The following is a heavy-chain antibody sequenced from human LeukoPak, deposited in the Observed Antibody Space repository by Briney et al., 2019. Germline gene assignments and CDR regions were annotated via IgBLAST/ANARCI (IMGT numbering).Heavy chain of an antibody. V-gene: IGHV3-30*04. Sequence: GGSLRLSCEASGFTFSSYAIHWVRQAPGEGLERVAVISCDGTQKYYADSVKGRFTISRDNSKDILDLQMNSLRAEDTAVYYCVRERLGYFDSWGQGTLVTVSS. CDR3: VRERLGYFDS. D-gene: IGHD6-19*01. CDR1: GFTFSSYA. J-gene: IGHJ4*02. CDR2: ISCDGTQK.